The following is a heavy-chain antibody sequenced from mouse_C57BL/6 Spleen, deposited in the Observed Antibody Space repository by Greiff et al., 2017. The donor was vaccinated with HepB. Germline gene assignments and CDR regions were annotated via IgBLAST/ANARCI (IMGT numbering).Heavy chain of an antibody. Sequence: EVQLQQSGPELVQPGDSVKISCKASGYSFTGYYMNWVMQSHGKSLEWIGRINPYNGDTFYNQKFKGKATLTVAKSSSTAHMELRSLTSEDSAVYYGARDYYGSSYSYFDYWGQGTTLTVSS. CDR1: GYSFTGYY. J-gene: IGHJ2*01. D-gene: IGHD1-1*01. CDR2: INPYNGDT. V-gene: IGHV1-20*01. CDR3: ARDYYGSSYSYFDY.